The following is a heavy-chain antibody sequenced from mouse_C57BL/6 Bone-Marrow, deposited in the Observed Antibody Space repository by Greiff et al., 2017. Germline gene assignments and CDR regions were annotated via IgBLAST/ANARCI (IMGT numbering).Heavy chain of an antibody. CDR3: AASRGGYYYAMDY. Sequence: VQLQQPGAELVMPGASVKLSCKASGYTFTSYWMHWVKQRPGQGLEWIGEIDPSDSYTNYNKKFKGKATLTVDKSSSTAYMQLSSLTSEDSAVDYCAASRGGYYYAMDYWGQGTSVTVSS. D-gene: IGHD1-1*01. CDR2: IDPSDSYT. CDR1: GYTFTSYW. V-gene: IGHV1-69*01. J-gene: IGHJ4*01.